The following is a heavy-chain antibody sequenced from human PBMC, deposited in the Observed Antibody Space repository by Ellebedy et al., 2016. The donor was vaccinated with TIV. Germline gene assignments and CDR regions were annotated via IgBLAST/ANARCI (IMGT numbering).Heavy chain of an antibody. CDR1: GGSISSSCYY. CDR2: IYYIGDT. J-gene: IGHJ4*02. D-gene: IGHD2-8*01. V-gene: IGHV4-39*07. CDR3: ARDLGVMGYFDY. Sequence: SETLSLTXTVSGGSISSSCYYWGWIRQPPGKGLEWIGSIYYIGDTYYNPSLKTRVTISIDTSKNQFSLKLSSVTAADTAVYYCARDLGVMGYFDYWGQGTLVTVSS.